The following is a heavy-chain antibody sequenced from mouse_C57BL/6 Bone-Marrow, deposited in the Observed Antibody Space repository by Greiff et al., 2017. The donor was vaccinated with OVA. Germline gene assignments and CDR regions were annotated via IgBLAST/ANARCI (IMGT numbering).Heavy chain of an antibody. D-gene: IGHD1-1*01. Sequence: VHVKQSGAELVKPGASVKLSCTASGFNIKDYYMHWVKQRTEQGLEWIGRIDPEDGETKYAPKFQGKATITADTSSNTAYLQLSSLTSEDTAVYYCARVYYYGSSSYYFDYWGQGTTLTVSS. CDR1: GFNIKDYY. V-gene: IGHV14-2*01. CDR2: IDPEDGET. CDR3: ARVYYYGSSSYYFDY. J-gene: IGHJ2*01.